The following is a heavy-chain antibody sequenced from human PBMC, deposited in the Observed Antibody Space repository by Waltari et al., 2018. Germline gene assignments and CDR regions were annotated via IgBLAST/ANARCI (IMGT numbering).Heavy chain of an antibody. Sequence: QVQLQQWGAGLLKPSETLSLTCAVYGGSFSGYYGSWIRQPPGKGREWMGEINHIESTNFNPSPKSRVTRSVDTSKIQFSLKLSSVTAADTAVYYFARGMRYSGYEDAGDFDYWGQVTLVTVSS. CDR3: ARGMRYSGYEDAGDFDY. V-gene: IGHV4-34*01. CDR2: INHIEST. J-gene: IGHJ4*02. CDR1: GGSFSGYY. D-gene: IGHD5-12*01.